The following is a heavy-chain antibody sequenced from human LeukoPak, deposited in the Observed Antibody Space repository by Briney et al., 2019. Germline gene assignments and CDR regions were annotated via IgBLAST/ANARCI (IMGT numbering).Heavy chain of an antibody. CDR2: ISGSGDST. V-gene: IGHV3-23*01. D-gene: IGHD3-22*01. Sequence: GGSLRLSCAASGFTFSSYAMSWVRQAPGKGLEWGSGISGSGDSTYYADSVKGRFTISRDNSKNTLYLQMNSLKASDTAKYYCARHAYHDDNSDYYFVYWGQGTLVTVSS. CDR1: GFTFSSYA. CDR3: ARHAYHDDNSDYYFVY. J-gene: IGHJ4*02.